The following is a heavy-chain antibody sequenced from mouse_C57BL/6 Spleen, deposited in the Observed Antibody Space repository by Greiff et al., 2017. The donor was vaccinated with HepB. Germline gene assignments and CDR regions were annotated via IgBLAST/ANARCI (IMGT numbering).Heavy chain of an antibody. V-gene: IGHV1-7*01. CDR1: GYTFTSYC. CDR3: ARGRETVVAPFDY. J-gene: IGHJ2*01. CDR2: INPSSGYT. Sequence: QVHVKQSGAELAKPGASVKLSCKASGYTFTSYCMHWVKQRPGQGLEWIGYINPSSGYTKYNQKFKDKATLTADKSSSTAYMQLSSLTYEDSAVYYCARGRETVVAPFDYWGQGTTLTVSS. D-gene: IGHD1-1*01.